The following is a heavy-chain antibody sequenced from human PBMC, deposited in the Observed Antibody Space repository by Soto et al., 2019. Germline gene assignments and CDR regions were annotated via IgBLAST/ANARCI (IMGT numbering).Heavy chain of an antibody. D-gene: IGHD5-12*01. CDR3: AREKDIVATIDY. Sequence: GSLRLSCAASGFTFSSYGMHWVRQAPGKGLEWVAVIWYDGSNKYYADSVKGRFTISRDNSKNTLYLQMNSLRAEDTAVYYCAREKDIVATIDYWGQGTLVTVSS. CDR1: GFTFSSYG. V-gene: IGHV3-33*01. CDR2: IWYDGSNK. J-gene: IGHJ4*02.